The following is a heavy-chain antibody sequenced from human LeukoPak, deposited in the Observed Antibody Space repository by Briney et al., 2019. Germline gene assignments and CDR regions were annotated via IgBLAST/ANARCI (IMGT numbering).Heavy chain of an antibody. CDR1: GGSISSYY. D-gene: IGHD6-19*01. CDR2: IYYSGST. J-gene: IGHJ4*02. Sequence: SETLSLTCTVSGGSISSYYWSWIRQPPGKGLEWIGYIYYSGSTNYNPSLKSRVTISVDTSKNQFSLKLSSVTAADTTVYYCARVVAVAGLGFFDYWGQGTLVTVSS. CDR3: ARVVAVAGLGFFDY. V-gene: IGHV4-59*01.